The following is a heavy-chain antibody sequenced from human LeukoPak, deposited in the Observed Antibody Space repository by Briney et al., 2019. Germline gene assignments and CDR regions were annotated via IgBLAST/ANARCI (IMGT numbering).Heavy chain of an antibody. CDR3: ARYYGSGSYSPYFGY. V-gene: IGHV4-59*01. CDR2: IYYSGST. J-gene: IGHJ4*02. Sequence: PSETLSLTCTVSGGSISSYYWSWIRQPPGKGLEWIGYIYYSGSTNYNPSLKSRVTISVDTSKNQFSLKLSSVTAADTAVYYCARYYGSGSYSPYFGYWGQGTLVTVSS. CDR1: GGSISSYY. D-gene: IGHD3-10*01.